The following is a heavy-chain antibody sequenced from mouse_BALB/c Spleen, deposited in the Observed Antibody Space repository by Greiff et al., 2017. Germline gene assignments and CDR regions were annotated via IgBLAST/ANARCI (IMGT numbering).Heavy chain of an antibody. CDR3: ARRGSYGFAY. V-gene: IGHV3-2*02. CDR2: ISYSGST. J-gene: IGHJ3*01. CDR1: GYSITSDYA. D-gene: IGHD6-5*01. Sequence: ESGPGLVKPSQSLSLTCTVTGYSITSDYAWNWIRQFPGNKLEWMGYISYSGSTSYNPSLKSRISITRDTSKNQFFLQLNSVTTEDTATYYCARRGSYGFAYWGQGTLVTVSA.